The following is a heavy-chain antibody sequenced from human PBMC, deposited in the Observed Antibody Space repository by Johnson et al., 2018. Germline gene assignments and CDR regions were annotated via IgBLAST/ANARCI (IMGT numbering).Heavy chain of an antibody. J-gene: IGHJ3*02. V-gene: IGHV3-30*18. CDR1: GFTFSSYG. D-gene: IGHD1-1*01. Sequence: QLVESGGGVVQPGRSLRLSCVASGFTFSSYGMHWVRQAPGKGLEWVAVISFDGSNKYYADSVKGRFTISRDDSKNTLYLQVNSLRAEDTAVYYCAKCIGQLVWKNAFDIWGKGTMLTVSS. CDR3: AKCIGQLVWKNAFDI. CDR2: ISFDGSNK.